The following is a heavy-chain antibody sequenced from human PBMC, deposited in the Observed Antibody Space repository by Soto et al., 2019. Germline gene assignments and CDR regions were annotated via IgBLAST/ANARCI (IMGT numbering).Heavy chain of an antibody. CDR3: ARSQPVSGWFDP. CDR2: IYYSGST. Sequence: TLSLTCTVSGGSISSGDYYWSWIRQPPGKGLEWIGYIYYSGSTYYNPSLKSRVTISVDTSKNQFSLKLSSVTAADTAVYYCARSQPVSGWFDPWGQGTLVTVSS. CDR1: GGSISSGDYY. J-gene: IGHJ5*02. V-gene: IGHV4-30-4*01.